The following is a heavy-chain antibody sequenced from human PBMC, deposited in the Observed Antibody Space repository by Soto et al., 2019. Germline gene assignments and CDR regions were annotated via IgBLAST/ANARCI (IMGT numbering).Heavy chain of an antibody. Sequence: GGSLRLSCTASGFSFSNSGIQWVRQTPGKGLEWVALISFDGDKYYVDSVKGRFTISRDNPTNTVYLQMNRLRPEDTGVYYCARDYARGWCQFWGQGTLVTVSS. J-gene: IGHJ4*02. D-gene: IGHD2-8*02. V-gene: IGHV3-30*03. CDR3: ARDYARGWCQF. CDR2: ISFDGDK. CDR1: GFSFSNSG.